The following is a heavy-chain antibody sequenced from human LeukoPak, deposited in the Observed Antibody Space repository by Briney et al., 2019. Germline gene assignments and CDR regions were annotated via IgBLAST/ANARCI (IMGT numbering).Heavy chain of an antibody. Sequence: SETLSLTCTVSGDSISGSNYHWGWIRQPPGKGLEWLGTVHHTGRAFYNPSLRGRTTVSVDTSKDQFSLKLTSVTAADTAVYYCAREPDAWGQGTLVTVSS. CDR1: GDSISGSNYH. CDR2: VHHTGRA. V-gene: IGHV4-39*07. CDR3: AREPDA. J-gene: IGHJ5*02.